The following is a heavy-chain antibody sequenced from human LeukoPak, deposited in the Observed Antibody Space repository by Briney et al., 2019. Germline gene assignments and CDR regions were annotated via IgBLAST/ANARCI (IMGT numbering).Heavy chain of an antibody. CDR3: ARGDKQLVFNRNKGGFDP. D-gene: IGHD6-13*01. Sequence: GGSLRLSCAASGFTFSSYAMHWVRQAPGKGLEWVTVISFDGNNRYYADSVKGRFTISRDNSKNTLYLQMNSLRAEDTALYYCARGDKQLVFNRNKGGFDPWGQGILVTVSS. J-gene: IGHJ5*02. CDR2: ISFDGNNR. V-gene: IGHV3-30*04. CDR1: GFTFSSYA.